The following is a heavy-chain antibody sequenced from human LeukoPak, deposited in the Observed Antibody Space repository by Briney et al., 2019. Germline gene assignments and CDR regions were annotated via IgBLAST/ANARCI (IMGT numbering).Heavy chain of an antibody. D-gene: IGHD3-9*01. Sequence: GASLRLSCAASGFTFSNYAMSWVRQAPGKGMEWVSAITGGGSGIYYADSMKSRFTISRDNSKNTLYLQINSLRAEDTAVYYCAKWGDYDVLTGYYVSDYWGQGTLVTVSS. CDR1: GFTFSNYA. J-gene: IGHJ4*02. CDR2: ITGGGSGI. CDR3: AKWGDYDVLTGYYVSDY. V-gene: IGHV3-23*01.